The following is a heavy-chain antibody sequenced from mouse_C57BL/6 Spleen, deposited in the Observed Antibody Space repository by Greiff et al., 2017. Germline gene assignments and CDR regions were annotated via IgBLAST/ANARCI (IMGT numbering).Heavy chain of an antibody. D-gene: IGHD2-4*01. J-gene: IGHJ2*01. CDR2: INPGSGGT. V-gene: IGHV1-54*01. CDR3: ASYYDYDGFDY. Sequence: QVQLQQSGAELVRPGTSVKVSCKASGYAFTNYLIEWVKQRPGQGLEWIGVINPGSGGTNYNEKFKGKATLTADKSSSTAYMQLSSLTSEDSAVYFCASYYDYDGFDYWGQGTTLTVSS. CDR1: GYAFTNYL.